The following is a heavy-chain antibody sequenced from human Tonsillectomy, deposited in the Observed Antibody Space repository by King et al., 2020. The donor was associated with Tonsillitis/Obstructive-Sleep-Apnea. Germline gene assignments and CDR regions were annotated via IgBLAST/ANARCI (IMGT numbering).Heavy chain of an antibody. CDR1: GFTFISYA. CDR2: ISYDGSNK. J-gene: IGHJ4*02. Sequence: HVQLVQSGGGVVQPGRSLRLSCAASGFTFISYAMHWVRQAPGKGLEWVAVISYDGSNKYQADSVKGRFTISRDNSRNTLYLQMNSLRPEDTAVYYCAINGVAALDYWGQGTLVTVSS. D-gene: IGHD2-15*01. CDR3: AINGVAALDY. V-gene: IGHV3-30*01.